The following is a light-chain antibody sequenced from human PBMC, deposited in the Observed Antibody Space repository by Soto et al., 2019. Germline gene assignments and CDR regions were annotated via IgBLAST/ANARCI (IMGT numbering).Light chain of an antibody. V-gene: IGLV1-44*01. J-gene: IGLJ2*01. Sequence: QSVLTQPPSASGTPGQRVTISCSGSSSNIGSNTGNWYQQLPGTAPKLLIYGNNQRPSGVPDRFSGSKSGTSGSLAISGLQSEDEADYHCAAWDESLNGLVVFGGGTKLTVL. CDR2: GNN. CDR1: SSNIGSNT. CDR3: AAWDESLNGLVV.